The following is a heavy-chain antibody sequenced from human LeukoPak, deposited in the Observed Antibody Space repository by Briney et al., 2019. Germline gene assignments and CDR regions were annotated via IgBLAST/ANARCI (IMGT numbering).Heavy chain of an antibody. CDR2: ISAYNGNT. V-gene: IGHV1-18*01. CDR1: GYTFTSYG. CDR3: ASSRGWGSYYNGRTRYYFDY. Sequence: ASVKVSCKASGYTFTSYGISWVRQAPAQGLEWMGWISAYNGNTNYAQNLQGRVTITTDTSTSTAYMELRRLRSDDTAVYYCASSRGWGSYYNGRTRYYFDYWGQGTLVSASS. D-gene: IGHD3-10*01. J-gene: IGHJ4*02.